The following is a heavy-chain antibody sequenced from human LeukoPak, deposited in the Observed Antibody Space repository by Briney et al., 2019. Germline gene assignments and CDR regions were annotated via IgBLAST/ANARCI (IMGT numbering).Heavy chain of an antibody. CDR2: ISWNSGSI. CDR1: GFTFDDYA. V-gene: IGHV3-9*01. D-gene: IGHD6-13*01. Sequence: GGSLRLSCAASGFTFDDYAMHWVRQAPGKGLEWVSGISWNSGSIGYADSVKGRFTISRDNAKNSLYPQMNSLRAEDTALYYCAKDRRYSSSWAFDYWGQGTLVTVSS. J-gene: IGHJ4*02. CDR3: AKDRRYSSSWAFDY.